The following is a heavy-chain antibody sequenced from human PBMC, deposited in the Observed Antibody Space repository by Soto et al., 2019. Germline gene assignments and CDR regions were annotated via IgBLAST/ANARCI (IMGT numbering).Heavy chain of an antibody. CDR2: INSDGSST. CDR3: ARDLMVRGWYYYGMDV. J-gene: IGHJ6*02. Sequence: GGSLRLSCAASGFTFSSYWMHWVRQAPGKGLVWVSRINSDGSSTSYADSVKGRFTNSRDNAKNTLYLQMNSLIAEDTAVYYCARDLMVRGWYYYGMDVWGQGTTVTVSS. CDR1: GFTFSSYW. V-gene: IGHV3-74*01. D-gene: IGHD3-10*01.